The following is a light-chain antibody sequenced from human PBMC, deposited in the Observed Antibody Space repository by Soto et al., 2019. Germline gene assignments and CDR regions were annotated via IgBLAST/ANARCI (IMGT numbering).Light chain of an antibody. CDR3: QQYNNWPPWT. CDR2: DAS. CDR1: QSVSSN. Sequence: EIVMPHSPATLSVSPWEGATLSCRASQSVSSNLAWYQQKPGQAPRLLIYDASNRATGIPVRFSGSGSGTEFTLTISSLQSEDFALYFCQQYNNWPPWTFGQGTKVDIK. V-gene: IGKV3D-15*01. J-gene: IGKJ1*01.